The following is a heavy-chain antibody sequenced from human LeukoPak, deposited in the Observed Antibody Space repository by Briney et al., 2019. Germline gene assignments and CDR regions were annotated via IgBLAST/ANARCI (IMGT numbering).Heavy chain of an antibody. CDR2: ISSSSSYI. D-gene: IGHD3-16*01. J-gene: IGHJ4*02. Sequence: PGGSLRLSCAASGFTFSSYSMNWVRQAPGKGLEWVSSISSSSSYIYYADSVKGRFTISRDNAKNSLYLQMNSLRAEDTAVYYCARAPTPAPRKGVYYFDYWGQGTLVTVSS. V-gene: IGHV3-21*01. CDR1: GFTFSSYS. CDR3: ARAPTPAPRKGVYYFDY.